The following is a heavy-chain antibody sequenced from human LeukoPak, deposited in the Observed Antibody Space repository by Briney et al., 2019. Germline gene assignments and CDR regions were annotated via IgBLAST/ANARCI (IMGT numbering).Heavy chain of an antibody. CDR3: ARLLAIGIAAPELNWFDP. CDR1: GFTFSGSA. Sequence: GGSLRLSCAASGFTFSGSAMHWVRQASGKGLEWVGRIRSKANSYATAYAASVKGRFTISRDDSKNTAYLQMNSLKTEDTAVYYCARLLAIGIAAPELNWFDPWGQGTLVTVSS. CDR2: IRSKANSYAT. J-gene: IGHJ5*02. V-gene: IGHV3-73*01. D-gene: IGHD6-13*01.